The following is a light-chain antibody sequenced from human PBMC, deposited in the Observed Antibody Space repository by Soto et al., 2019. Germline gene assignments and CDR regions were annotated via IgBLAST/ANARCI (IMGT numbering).Light chain of an antibody. CDR1: QSISGW. J-gene: IGKJ1*01. Sequence: DIQMTQSPPTLSASVGDRVTITCRASQSISGWLAWYQQKPGKAPKLLIYKASSLKSGVPSRFSGSGSGTEFTLTIRSLQPDDSATYYCQQYHSFPVTFGQGTKVDIK. V-gene: IGKV1-5*03. CDR2: KAS. CDR3: QQYHSFPVT.